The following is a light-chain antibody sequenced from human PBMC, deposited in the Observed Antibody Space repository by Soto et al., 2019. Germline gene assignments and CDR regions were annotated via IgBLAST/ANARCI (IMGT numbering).Light chain of an antibody. Sequence: DIQMTQSPSSLSASVGDRVSITCRASQSISSYLNWYQQKPGKAPKLLIYTASSLQSGVPSRFSGGGSGIDFTLTITNLQPEDFATYYCQQSYSTPFTFGPGTKVDLK. V-gene: IGKV1-39*01. CDR3: QQSYSTPFT. CDR2: TAS. J-gene: IGKJ3*01. CDR1: QSISSY.